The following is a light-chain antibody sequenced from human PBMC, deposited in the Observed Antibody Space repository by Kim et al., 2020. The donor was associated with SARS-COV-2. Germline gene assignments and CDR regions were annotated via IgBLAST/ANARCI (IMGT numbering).Light chain of an antibody. CDR2: GAS. V-gene: IGKV3-15*01. CDR1: QSVSSK. J-gene: IGKJ5*01. CDR3: QHYSNSPSLT. Sequence: EIVMTQSPATLSVSPGERATLSCRASQSVSSKLAWYQQKPGQAPRLLIYGASTRATGIPARLSGSGSGTEFTLTISSLQSEDFAFYYCQHYSNSPSLTFGQGTRLEIK.